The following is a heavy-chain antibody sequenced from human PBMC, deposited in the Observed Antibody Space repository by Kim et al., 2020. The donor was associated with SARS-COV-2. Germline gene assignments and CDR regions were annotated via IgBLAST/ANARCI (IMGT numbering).Heavy chain of an antibody. J-gene: IGHJ6*02. CDR1: GFTFSSYW. V-gene: IGHV3-7*03. D-gene: IGHD2-2*01. Sequence: GGSLRLSCAASGFTFSSYWMSWVRQAPGKGLEWVANIKQDGSEKYYVDSVKGRFTISRDNAKNSLYLQMNSLRAEDTAVYYCARDGPQYCSSTSCYYYYYGMDVWGQGTTVTVSS. CDR3: ARDGPQYCSSTSCYYYYYGMDV. CDR2: IKQDGSEK.